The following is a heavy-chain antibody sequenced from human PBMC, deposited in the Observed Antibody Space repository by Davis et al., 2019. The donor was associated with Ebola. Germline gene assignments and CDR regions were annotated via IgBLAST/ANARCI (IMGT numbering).Heavy chain of an antibody. CDR3: ARTFYGVPYFDY. CDR1: GGSFSGYY. Sequence: MPSETLSLTCAVYGGSFSGYYWSWIRQPPGKGLEWIGEINHSGSTNYNPSLKSRVTISVDTSKNQFSLKLSSVTAADTAVYYCARTFYGVPYFDYWGQGTLVTVSS. CDR2: INHSGST. V-gene: IGHV4-34*01. D-gene: IGHD2/OR15-2a*01. J-gene: IGHJ4*02.